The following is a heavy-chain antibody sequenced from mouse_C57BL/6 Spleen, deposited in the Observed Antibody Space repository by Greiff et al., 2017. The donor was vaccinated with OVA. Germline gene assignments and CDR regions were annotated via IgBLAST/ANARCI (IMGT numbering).Heavy chain of an antibody. J-gene: IGHJ4*01. CDR1: GFTFSSYA. Sequence: EVHLVESGGGLVKPGGSLKLSCAASGFTFSSYAMSWVRQTPEKRLEWVATISDGGSYTYYPDNVKGRFTISRDNAKNNLYLQMSHLKSEDTAMYYCARDPFITTVVASGGYWGQGTSVTVSS. CDR3: ARDPFITTVVASGGY. CDR2: ISDGGSYT. D-gene: IGHD1-1*01. V-gene: IGHV5-4*01.